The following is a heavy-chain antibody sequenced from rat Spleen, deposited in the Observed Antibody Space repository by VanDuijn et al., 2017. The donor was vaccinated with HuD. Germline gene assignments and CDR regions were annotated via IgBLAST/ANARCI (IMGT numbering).Heavy chain of an antibody. D-gene: IGHD1-7*01. CDR1: GFTFSNYY. V-gene: IGHV5-29*01. J-gene: IGHJ2*01. CDR3: ASRDTMGMAYFDY. Sequence: EVQLVESGGGLVQPGRSLKLSCAASGFTFSNYYMAWVRQAPTKGLEWVATISYDGSSTYYRDSVKGRFTISRDNAKSTLYLQMDSLRSEDTATYYCASRDTMGMAYFDYWGQGVMVTVSS. CDR2: ISYDGSST.